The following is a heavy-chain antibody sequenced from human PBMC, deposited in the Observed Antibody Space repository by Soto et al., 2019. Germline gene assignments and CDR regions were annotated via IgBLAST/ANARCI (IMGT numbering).Heavy chain of an antibody. V-gene: IGHV4-30-4*01. CDR3: AIVQNGDYGENWFDP. CDR2: IYYSGST. D-gene: IGHD4-17*01. Sequence: QVQLQESGPGLVKPSQTLSLTCTVSGGSISSGDYYWSWIRMPPGKGLEWIGYIYYSGSTYYNPSLKSRVTRSVDTSKNQFSLKLGSVTAADTAVYYCAIVQNGDYGENWFDPWGQGTLVTVSS. CDR1: GGSISSGDYY. J-gene: IGHJ5*02.